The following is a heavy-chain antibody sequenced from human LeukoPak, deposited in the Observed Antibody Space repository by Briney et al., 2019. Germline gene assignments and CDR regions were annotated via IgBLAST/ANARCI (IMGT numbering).Heavy chain of an antibody. D-gene: IGHD2-15*01. J-gene: IGHJ4*02. Sequence: GGSLRLSCAASRFTFSSYSMNWVRQAPGKGLEWVSSISSSSSYIYYADSVKGRFTISRDNAKNSLYLQMNSLRAEDTAVYYCARGDAPDIVVVVAAFFDYWGQGTLVTVSS. V-gene: IGHV3-21*01. CDR2: ISSSSSYI. CDR1: RFTFSSYS. CDR3: ARGDAPDIVVVVAAFFDY.